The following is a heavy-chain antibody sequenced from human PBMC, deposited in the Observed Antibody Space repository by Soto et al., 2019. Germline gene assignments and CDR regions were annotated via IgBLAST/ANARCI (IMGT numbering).Heavy chain of an antibody. CDR1: GGSFSGYY. Sequence: SETLSLTCAVYGGSFSGYYWSWIRQPLGKGLEWIGEINHSGSTNYNPSLKSRVTISVDTSKNQFSLKLSSVTAADTAVYYCARGFTDCSSTSCYIWDYYYYGMDVWGQGTTVT. J-gene: IGHJ6*02. CDR2: INHSGST. CDR3: ARGFTDCSSTSCYIWDYYYYGMDV. D-gene: IGHD2-2*02. V-gene: IGHV4-34*01.